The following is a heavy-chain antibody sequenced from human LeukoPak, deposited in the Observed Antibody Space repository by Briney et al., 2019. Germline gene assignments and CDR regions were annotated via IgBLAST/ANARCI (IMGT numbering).Heavy chain of an antibody. CDR3: ARDGPGTGPGSSRLSDAFDI. Sequence: ASVKVSCKASGYTFTSYDINWVRQATGQGLEWMGWINTNTGNPTYAQGFTGRFVFSLDTSVSTAYLQISSLKAEATAVYYCARDGPGTGPGSSRLSDAFDIWGQGTMVTVSS. V-gene: IGHV7-4-1*02. CDR1: GYTFTSYD. D-gene: IGHD6-6*01. J-gene: IGHJ3*02. CDR2: INTNTGNP.